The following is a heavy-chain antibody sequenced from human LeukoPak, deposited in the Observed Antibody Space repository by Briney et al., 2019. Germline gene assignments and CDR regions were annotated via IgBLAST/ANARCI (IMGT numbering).Heavy chain of an antibody. D-gene: IGHD2-2*01. CDR3: ARYCSSTSCYSWWFDP. CDR1: GFTFSDYY. J-gene: IGHJ5*02. V-gene: IGHV3-11*01. Sequence: PGESLRLSCAASGFTFSDYYMSWIRQAPGKGLEWVSYISSSGSTIYYADSVKGRFTISRDNAKNSLYLQMNSLRAEDTAVYYCARYCSSTSCYSWWFDPWGQGTLVTASS. CDR2: ISSSGSTI.